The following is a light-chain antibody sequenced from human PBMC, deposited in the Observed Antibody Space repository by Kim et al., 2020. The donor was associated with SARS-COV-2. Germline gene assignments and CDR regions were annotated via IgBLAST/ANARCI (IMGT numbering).Light chain of an antibody. CDR3: QQYNDYPRT. CDR1: QIISTW. CDR2: DAS. V-gene: IGKV1-5*01. Sequence: VGDRITITCRDSQIISTWLAWYQQKPGKVPKLLIHDASRLESGVPSRFSGSGSGSGTDFALTISNLQPDDFATYYCQQYNDYPRTFGQGTKVDIK. J-gene: IGKJ1*01.